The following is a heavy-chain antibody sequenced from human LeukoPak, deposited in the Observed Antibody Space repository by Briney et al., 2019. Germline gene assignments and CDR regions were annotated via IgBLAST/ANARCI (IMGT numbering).Heavy chain of an antibody. V-gene: IGHV3-66*01. Sequence: VIYSGGSTYYADSVKGRFTISRDNSKNTLYLQMNSLRAEDTAVYYCAFNVDSSGWYLDYWGQGTLVTVSS. CDR2: IYSGGST. CDR3: AFNVDSSGWYLDY. J-gene: IGHJ4*02. D-gene: IGHD6-19*01.